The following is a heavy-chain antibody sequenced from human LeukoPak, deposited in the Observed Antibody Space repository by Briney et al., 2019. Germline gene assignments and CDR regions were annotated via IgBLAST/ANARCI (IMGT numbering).Heavy chain of an antibody. CDR2: ISAYNGNT. D-gene: IGHD1-14*01. V-gene: IGHV1-18*01. Sequence: ASVKVSCKASGYTFTSYGISWVRQAPGQGLEWMGWISAYNGNTNYAQKLQGRVTMTTDTSTSTAYMELSSLRSQDTAVYYCARDPGLTSYYYYMDVWGKGTTVTVSS. CDR3: ARDPGLTSYYYYMDV. CDR1: GYTFTSYG. J-gene: IGHJ6*03.